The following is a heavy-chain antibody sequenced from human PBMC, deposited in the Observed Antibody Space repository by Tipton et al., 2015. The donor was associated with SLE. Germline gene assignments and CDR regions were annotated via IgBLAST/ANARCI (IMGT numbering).Heavy chain of an antibody. D-gene: IGHD2-15*01. J-gene: IGHJ4*02. Sequence: TLSLTCAVSGYSFRSGYYWGWIRQTPGKGLEWIGTFSHSGSTYYNPSLKSRVTISVDTSKNQFSLKLRSVTAADTAVYYCAGAWQGYCSGGTCYVLDYWGQGTLVTVSS. V-gene: IGHV4-38-2*01. CDR2: FSHSGST. CDR3: AGAWQGYCSGGTCYVLDY. CDR1: GYSFRSGYY.